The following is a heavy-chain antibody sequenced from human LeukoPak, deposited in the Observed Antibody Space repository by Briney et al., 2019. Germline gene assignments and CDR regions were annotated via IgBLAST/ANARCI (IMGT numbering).Heavy chain of an antibody. CDR1: GGSISSYY. V-gene: IGHV4-59*01. J-gene: IGHJ4*02. Sequence: PSETLSLTCTVSGGSISSYYWSWIRQPPGKGLEWIGYIYYSGSTNINSSLKSRVTISVTTSKNQLSLKRSSVTVADTACNYCAARCLYCRDLNAFNYWGQGTLVTVSS. CDR3: AARCLYCRDLNAFNY. CDR2: IYYSGST. D-gene: IGHD2-15*01.